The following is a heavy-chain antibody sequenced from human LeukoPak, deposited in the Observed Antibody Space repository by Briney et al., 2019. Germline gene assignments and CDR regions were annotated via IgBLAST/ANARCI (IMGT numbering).Heavy chain of an antibody. CDR3: ARYNDDERTFGY. D-gene: IGHD1-1*01. Sequence: SETLSLTCSVSGVSIISYYWSWIRQPPGKGLEWIGYIYYSGSTNYNPSLKSRVTISVDTSKNQFSLKLSSVTAADTAVYYCARYNDDERTFGYWGQGTLVTVSS. J-gene: IGHJ4*02. CDR2: IYYSGST. CDR1: GVSIISYY. V-gene: IGHV4-59*01.